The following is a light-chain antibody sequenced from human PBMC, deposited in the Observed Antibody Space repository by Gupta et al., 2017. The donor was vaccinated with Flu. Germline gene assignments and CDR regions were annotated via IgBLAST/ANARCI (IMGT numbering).Light chain of an antibody. V-gene: IGKV4-1*01. J-gene: IGKJ1*01. Sequence: DIVMTQSPDSLAVSLGERAMVNCKSSQSVFYSFNNKTYLAWYQQKPGQPPKVLIYWASTRESGVPDRFSGSGSGKDFTLTISILHAEDVTVYYCQLYSSTPLTFGPGSKVEIK. CDR1: QSVFYSFNNKTY. CDR3: QLYSSTPLT. CDR2: WAS.